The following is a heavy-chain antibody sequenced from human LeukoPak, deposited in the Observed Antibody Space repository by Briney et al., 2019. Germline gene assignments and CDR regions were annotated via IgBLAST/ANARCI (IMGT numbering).Heavy chain of an antibody. V-gene: IGHV3-30*02. CDR2: IRYDESNK. J-gene: IGHJ4*02. CDR3: ARVLPGGGNSYFDY. D-gene: IGHD4-23*01. CDR1: GFTFSRYG. Sequence: GGSLRLSCAASGFTFSRYGMHWVRQALGKGLEWVAFIRYDESNKFYADSVKGRFTVSRDNSKNTLYLQMNSLRAEDTAVYYCARVLPGGGNSYFDYWGQGTLVTVSS.